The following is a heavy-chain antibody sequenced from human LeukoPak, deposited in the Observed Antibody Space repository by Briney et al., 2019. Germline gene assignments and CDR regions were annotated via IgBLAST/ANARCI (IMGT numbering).Heavy chain of an antibody. J-gene: IGHJ3*02. CDR1: GFTFSSYG. V-gene: IGHV3-30*18. CDR2: ISYDGSNK. CDR3: AKGRDYGDTKDAFDI. Sequence: GRSLRLSCAASGFTFSSYGMHWVRQAPGKGLEWVAVISYDGSNKYYADSVKGRFTISRDNSKNTLYLQMNSLRAEDTAVYYCAKGRDYGDTKDAFDIWGQGTMVTVSS. D-gene: IGHD4-17*01.